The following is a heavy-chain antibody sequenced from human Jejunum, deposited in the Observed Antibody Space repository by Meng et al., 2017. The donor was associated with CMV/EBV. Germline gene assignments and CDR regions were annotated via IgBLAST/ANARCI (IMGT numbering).Heavy chain of an antibody. Sequence: GLNFNRYGMHWVRQAPGKGLEWVATISYDGSKTYYRESVRGRFAILRDNSKNTLVLQLNSLRTDDTAVYYCAAEYQLLNAPYYEYWGQGTLVTVFS. CDR2: ISYDGSKT. J-gene: IGHJ4*02. CDR3: AAEYQLLNAPYYEY. D-gene: IGHD2-2*01. CDR1: GLNFNRYG. V-gene: IGHV3-30*10.